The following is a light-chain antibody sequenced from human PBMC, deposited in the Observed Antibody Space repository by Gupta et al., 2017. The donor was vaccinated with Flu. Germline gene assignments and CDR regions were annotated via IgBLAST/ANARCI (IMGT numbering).Light chain of an antibody. V-gene: IGKV4-1*01. CDR1: QSSVNRMDNSNY. CDR2: GAS. CDR3: QQNDSTSRT. J-gene: IGKJ1*01. Sequence: SMCENVTINCKFIQSSVNRMDNSNYLAWYQQKPGQPPKLLIYGASSRESGVPDRFSGSGVGTDFTLSISRLQAEDVAVYYCQQNDSTSRTFGQGTKVEIK.